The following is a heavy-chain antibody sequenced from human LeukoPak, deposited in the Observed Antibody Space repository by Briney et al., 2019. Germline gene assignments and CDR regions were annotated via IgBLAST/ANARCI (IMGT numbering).Heavy chain of an antibody. Sequence: SETLSLTCAVYGGSFSDYYWSWIRQPPGKGLEWIGEINHSGSTDYNPSLKSRVTISVDTSKNHFSLKLSSLTAADTAVYYCARGQGGTMVRGVIINYFDYWGQGTLVTVSS. V-gene: IGHV4-34*01. CDR3: ARGQGGTMVRGVIINYFDY. D-gene: IGHD3-10*01. J-gene: IGHJ4*02. CDR1: GGSFSDYY. CDR2: INHSGST.